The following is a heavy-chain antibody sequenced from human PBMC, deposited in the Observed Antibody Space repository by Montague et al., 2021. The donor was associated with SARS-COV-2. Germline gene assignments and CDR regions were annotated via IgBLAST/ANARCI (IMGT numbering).Heavy chain of an antibody. J-gene: IGHJ6*02. V-gene: IGHV4-34*01. CDR2: IDNSGNT. Sequence: SETLSLTCAVSGGSFSTYYWDWIRQSQGKGLEWIGNIDNSGNTNSNPYLKSKVPISVDTSSSQFSLYLTSVTAADAAVYYCARDQTVLEWVWYGMDVWGPGTTVTVSS. CDR3: ARDQTVLEWVWYGMDV. D-gene: IGHD3-3*01. CDR1: GGSFSTYY.